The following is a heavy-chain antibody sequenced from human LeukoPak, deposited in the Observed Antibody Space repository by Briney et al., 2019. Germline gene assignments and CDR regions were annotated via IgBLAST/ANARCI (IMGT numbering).Heavy chain of an antibody. CDR2: ILYDGSNE. Sequence: AGRSLRLSCAASGFTFSSYGMHWVRQAPGKGLEWVAVILYDGSNEYYADSVRGRFTVSRDNSRNTLYLQMNSLRAEDTAVYYCVKEGAAMATFDNWGQGTLVTVSS. CDR1: GFTFSSYG. J-gene: IGHJ4*02. D-gene: IGHD5-18*01. CDR3: VKEGAAMATFDN. V-gene: IGHV3-30*18.